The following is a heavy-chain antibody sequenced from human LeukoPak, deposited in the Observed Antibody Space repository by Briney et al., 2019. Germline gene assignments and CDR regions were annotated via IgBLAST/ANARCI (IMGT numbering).Heavy chain of an antibody. J-gene: IGHJ4*02. CDR2: ISSSGSTI. D-gene: IGHD3-22*01. Sequence: PGGSLRLSCAASGFTFSDYYMSSIRQAPGKGLEWVSYISSSGSTIYYADSVKGRFTISRDNAKNSLYLQLNSLRAEDTAVYYCARDYYDSSGHFDYWGQGTLVTVSS. CDR3: ARDYYDSSGHFDY. CDR1: GFTFSDYY. V-gene: IGHV3-11*04.